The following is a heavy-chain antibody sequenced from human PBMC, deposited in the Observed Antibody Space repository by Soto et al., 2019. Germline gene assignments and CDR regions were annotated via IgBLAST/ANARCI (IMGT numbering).Heavy chain of an antibody. CDR1: ADSISTYY. CDR2: IYYSGST. D-gene: IGHD3-10*01. CDR3: ARDRVYYGMDV. V-gene: IGHV4-59*01. J-gene: IGHJ6*02. Sequence: SETLSLTCNVSADSISTYYWTWIRQPPGKGLEWIGYIYYSGSTNYNPSLKSRVTISVDTSKNQFSLNLSSVTAADTAVYYCARDRVYYGMDVWGQGATVTVSS.